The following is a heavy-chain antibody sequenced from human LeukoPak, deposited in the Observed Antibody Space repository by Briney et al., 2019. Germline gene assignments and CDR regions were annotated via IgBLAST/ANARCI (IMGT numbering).Heavy chain of an antibody. CDR1: GGSISSSTFY. J-gene: IGHJ3*02. Sequence: SETLSLTCTVSGGSISSSTFYWGWIRQPPGRGLEWIGSIYYSGNTYYNPSLKSRVTISVDKSKNQFSLKLSSVTAADTAVYYCAGEVDIWGQGTMVTVSS. CDR3: AGEVDI. CDR2: IYYSGNT. V-gene: IGHV4-39*07.